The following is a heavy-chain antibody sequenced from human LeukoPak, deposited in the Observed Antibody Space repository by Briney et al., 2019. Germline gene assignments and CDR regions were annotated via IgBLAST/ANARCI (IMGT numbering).Heavy chain of an antibody. J-gene: IGHJ4*02. CDR2: IVGDSTDT. V-gene: IGHV1-58*02. CDR3: AADPDTTMAFDC. CDR1: GFTFTSAS. D-gene: IGHD5-18*01. Sequence: SVKVSCKASGFTFTSASIQWIRQARGQRLEWIGWIVGDSTDTYYAQRFQERVTIARDMSTSTAYLELSSLRSEDTAVYYCAADPDTTMAFDCWGQGTLVTVSS.